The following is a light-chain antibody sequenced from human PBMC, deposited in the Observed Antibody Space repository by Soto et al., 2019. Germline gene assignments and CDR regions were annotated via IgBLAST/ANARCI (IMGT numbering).Light chain of an antibody. V-gene: IGLV2-8*01. Sequence: QSALTQPPSASGSPGQSVTISCAGTSSDVGGYNYVSWYQQYPGKAPKLMIYEVSKRPSGVPDRFSGSKFGNTASLTVSGLQAEDEADYYCSSYGGSNNLVFGGGTKVTVL. CDR1: SSDVGGYNY. J-gene: IGLJ2*01. CDR2: EVS. CDR3: SSYGGSNNLV.